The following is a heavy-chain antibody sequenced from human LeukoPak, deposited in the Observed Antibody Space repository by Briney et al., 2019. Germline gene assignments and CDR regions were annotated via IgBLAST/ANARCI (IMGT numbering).Heavy chain of an antibody. CDR1: GFTVSSNY. D-gene: IGHD6-13*01. Sequence: PGGSLRLSCAASGFTVSSNYMSWVRQAPGKGLEWVSVIYSGGSTYYADSVKGRFTISRDNSKNTLYLQMNSLRAEDTAVYYCARATTSSSWEVGYFQHWGQGTLVTVSS. CDR2: IYSGGST. V-gene: IGHV3-66*01. J-gene: IGHJ1*01. CDR3: ARATTSSSWEVGYFQH.